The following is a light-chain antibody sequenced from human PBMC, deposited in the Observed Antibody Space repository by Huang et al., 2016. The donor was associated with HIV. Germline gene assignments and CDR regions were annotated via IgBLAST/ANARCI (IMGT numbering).Light chain of an antibody. CDR3: QQYNNWPPWT. V-gene: IGKV3-15*01. Sequence: EIVMTQSPATLSVSPGERATLSCRASQSITSNLAWYPQKPGQAPRLLIYAASTRATGIPARFSGSGSGTEFTLSISSLQSEDFAVYYCQQYNNWPPWTFGQGTKVEIK. CDR1: QSITSN. J-gene: IGKJ1*01. CDR2: AAS.